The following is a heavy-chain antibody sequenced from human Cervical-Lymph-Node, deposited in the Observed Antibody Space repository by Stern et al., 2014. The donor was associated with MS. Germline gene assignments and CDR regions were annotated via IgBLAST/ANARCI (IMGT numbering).Heavy chain of an antibody. Sequence: QLQLQESGPGLVKPSETLSLTCIVSGGSISSTPTYWGWIRQPPGKGLEWIGSIHYSGETYYNPSLKSRVIISVDTSNNHFSMQLPSGTAADTAVYYCARQTNPPWATVTGYYYYGMDVWGQGTTVTVSS. CDR1: GGSISSTPTY. CDR2: IHYSGET. V-gene: IGHV4-39*01. CDR3: ARQTNPPWATVTGYYYYGMDV. D-gene: IGHD4-17*01. J-gene: IGHJ6*02.